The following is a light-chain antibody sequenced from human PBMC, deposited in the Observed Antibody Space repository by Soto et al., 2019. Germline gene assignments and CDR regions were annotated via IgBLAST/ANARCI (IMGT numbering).Light chain of an antibody. Sequence: QSVLTQPPSVSGAPGQRVTISCTGSSSNIGAGYDVHWYQQLPGTAPKLLIYGDNNRPSGVPDRFSGSKSGTSASLAITGLQAEDEADYSCQSYDSSLSAGVFGGGTKLTVL. J-gene: IGLJ3*02. CDR2: GDN. CDR1: SSNIGAGYD. CDR3: QSYDSSLSAGV. V-gene: IGLV1-40*01.